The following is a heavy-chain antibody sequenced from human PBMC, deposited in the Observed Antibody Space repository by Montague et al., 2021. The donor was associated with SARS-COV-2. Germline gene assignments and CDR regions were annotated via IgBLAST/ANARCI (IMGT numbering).Heavy chain of an antibody. CDR2: IYYSGST. CDR3: ARTYYDILTGYYNFDY. Sequence: TLSLTCTVSGGSISSGGYYWSWIRQHPGKGLEWIGYIYYSGSTYYNPFLKSRVTISVDTSKNRFSLKLSSVTAADTAVYYCARTYYDILTGYYNFDYWGQGTLVTVSS. J-gene: IGHJ4*02. V-gene: IGHV4-31*03. D-gene: IGHD3-9*01. CDR1: GGSISSGGYY.